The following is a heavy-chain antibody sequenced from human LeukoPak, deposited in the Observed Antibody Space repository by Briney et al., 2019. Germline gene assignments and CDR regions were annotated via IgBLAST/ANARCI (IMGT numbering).Heavy chain of an antibody. J-gene: IGHJ5*01. Sequence: SGTLSLTCTVSGGSVSSGRYYWSWIRQPAGKGLEWIGRIYTRGRTNYNPSLKSRVTISVDTSKNQFSLNLTSVTAADTAVYYCATDGMVRGPDAWFDSWGQGTLVTVSS. CDR2: IYTRGRT. CDR3: ATDGMVRGPDAWFDS. V-gene: IGHV4-61*02. D-gene: IGHD3-10*01. CDR1: GGSVSSGRYY.